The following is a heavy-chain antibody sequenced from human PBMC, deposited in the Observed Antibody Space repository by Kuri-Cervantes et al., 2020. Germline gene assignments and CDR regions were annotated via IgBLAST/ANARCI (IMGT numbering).Heavy chain of an antibody. CDR3: ARDRAYWVVNGMDV. CDR1: GFTVSSNY. J-gene: IGHJ6*02. D-gene: IGHD2-8*02. CDR2: IYSGGST. V-gene: IGHV3-53*01. Sequence: GESLKISCAASGFTVSSNYMSWVRQAPGQGLEWVSVIYSGGSTYYADSVKGRFTISRDNAKNSLYLQMNSLRAEDTAVYYCARDRAYWVVNGMDVWGQGTTVTVSS.